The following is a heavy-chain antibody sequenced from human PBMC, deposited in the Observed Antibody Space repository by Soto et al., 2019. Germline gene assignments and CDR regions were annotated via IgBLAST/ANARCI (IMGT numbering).Heavy chain of an antibody. CDR2: IYYTGNT. CDR1: GGSISSGGTGSY. D-gene: IGHD1-1*01. V-gene: IGHV4-31*03. Sequence: QVQLQESGPGLVKPSQTLSLTCTVSGGSISSGGTGSYWTWIRQLPGKGLEWIGYIYYTGNTYYTPSPKRRPTLSIDTSETQFALNLTSVTAAETAVYFCASGHDAYKVRYWGQGTLVTVSS. CDR3: ASGHDAYKVRY. J-gene: IGHJ4*02.